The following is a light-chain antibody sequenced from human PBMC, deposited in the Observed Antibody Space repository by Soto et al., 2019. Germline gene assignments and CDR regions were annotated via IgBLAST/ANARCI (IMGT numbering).Light chain of an antibody. J-gene: IGKJ1*01. CDR3: QQYNSYPWT. CDR2: DAS. Sequence: DIQMTQSPSTLSASVGARVPITCRASQSISSWLAWYQQQPGKAPKLLIYDASSLESGVPSRFSGSGSGTECTLTISSLQPDDFATYYCQQYNSYPWTFGQGTKVDIK. CDR1: QSISSW. V-gene: IGKV1-5*01.